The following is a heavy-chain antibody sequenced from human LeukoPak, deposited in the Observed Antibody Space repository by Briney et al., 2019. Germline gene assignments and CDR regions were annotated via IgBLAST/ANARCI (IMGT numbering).Heavy chain of an antibody. CDR2: IYYIGSA. Sequence: SETLSLTCTVSGGSISSGSSSSYSWGWIRQPPGQGLEYIGYIYYIGSAFYNPSLKSRVTISVDTSKNHFSLKLSSVTAADTAVYYCARLSYYGSGTYYFDYWGQGTLVTVSS. CDR3: ARLSYYGSGTYYFDY. V-gene: IGHV4-39*02. D-gene: IGHD3-10*01. J-gene: IGHJ4*02. CDR1: GGSISSGSSSSYS.